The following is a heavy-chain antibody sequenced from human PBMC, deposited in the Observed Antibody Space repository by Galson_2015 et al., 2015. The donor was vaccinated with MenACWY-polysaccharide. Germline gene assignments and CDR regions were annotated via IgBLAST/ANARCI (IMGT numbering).Heavy chain of an antibody. Sequence: LRLSCAASRFTFRNYVMHWVRQAPGKGLEWVAIIWYDGSSKYYADSVKGRFTISRDNSKNMLFLQVNSLRVEDTAVYYCARGGGTSEWYFDLWGRGTLVTVSS. V-gene: IGHV3-33*01. J-gene: IGHJ2*01. CDR3: ARGGGTSEWYFDL. CDR1: RFTFRNYV. D-gene: IGHD4-23*01. CDR2: IWYDGSSK.